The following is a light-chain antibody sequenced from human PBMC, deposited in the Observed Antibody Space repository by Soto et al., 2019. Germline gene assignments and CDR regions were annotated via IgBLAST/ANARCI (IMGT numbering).Light chain of an antibody. Sequence: EIVLTQSPATLSLSPGERATLSCRASQPVSTYLAWYQHKPGQAPRLLMFDAFKRATGIPARFSGSGSGTDFTLTISSLEPEDFAVYYCQQCSSWLTFGGGTKVEIK. CDR2: DAF. V-gene: IGKV3-11*01. J-gene: IGKJ4*01. CDR1: QPVSTY. CDR3: QQCSSWLT.